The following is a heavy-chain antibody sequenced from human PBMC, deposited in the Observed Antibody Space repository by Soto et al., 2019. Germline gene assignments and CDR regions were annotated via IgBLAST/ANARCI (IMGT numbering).Heavy chain of an antibody. Sequence: QVQLVQSGAEVRKPGTSVKVSCKAAGYTFSRYGISWVRQVPGQGLEWMGWINTYNGNTKYAQKLQGRVTMTTDTSTSTAYMELRSLTSDDTAVYYCARGPSTADILTCFYSWFDPWGQGTLVTVSS. D-gene: IGHD3-9*01. CDR3: ARGPSTADILTCFYSWFDP. J-gene: IGHJ5*02. V-gene: IGHV1-18*01. CDR1: GYTFSRYG. CDR2: INTYNGNT.